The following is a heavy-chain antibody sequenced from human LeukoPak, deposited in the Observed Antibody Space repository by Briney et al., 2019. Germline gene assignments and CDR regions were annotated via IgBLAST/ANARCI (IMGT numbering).Heavy chain of an antibody. D-gene: IGHD5-18*01. Sequence: SVKVSCKASGGTFSSYAISWVRQAPGQGLVWMGGIIPIFGTANYAQKFQGRVTITADESTSTAYMELSSLRSEDTAVYYCARAIQLWSPFDYWGQGTLVTVSS. J-gene: IGHJ4*02. CDR3: ARAIQLWSPFDY. V-gene: IGHV1-69*13. CDR2: IIPIFGTA. CDR1: GGTFSSYA.